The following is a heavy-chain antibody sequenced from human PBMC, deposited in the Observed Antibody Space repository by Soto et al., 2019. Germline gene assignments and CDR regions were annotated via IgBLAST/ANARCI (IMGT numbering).Heavy chain of an antibody. V-gene: IGHV3-23*01. J-gene: IGHJ4*02. CDR1: GFTFSNFA. Sequence: EVQLLESGGGLVKPGGSLRLSCAASGFTFSNFAMSWVRQAPGKGLEWVSGFSGSGGTTYYADSVKGRFTISRDISKHTLYLQMNSLGAEDTAVYYFAKDVTPTGGIFDFWGQGTLVTVSS. D-gene: IGHD4-17*01. CDR3: AKDVTPTGGIFDF. CDR2: FSGSGGTT.